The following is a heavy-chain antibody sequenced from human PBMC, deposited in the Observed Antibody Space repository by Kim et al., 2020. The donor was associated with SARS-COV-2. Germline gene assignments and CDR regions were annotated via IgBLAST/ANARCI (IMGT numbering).Heavy chain of an antibody. CDR1: GGSVSSGSYY. J-gene: IGHJ4*02. V-gene: IGHV4-61*01. CDR2: IYYSGST. Sequence: SETLSLTCTVSGGSVSSGSYYWSWIRQPPGKGLEWIGYIYYSGSTNYNPSLKSRVTISVDTSKNQFSLKLISVTAADTAVYYCAREGDRACYDSWGQGTL. CDR3: AREGDRACYDS. D-gene: IGHD2-21*01.